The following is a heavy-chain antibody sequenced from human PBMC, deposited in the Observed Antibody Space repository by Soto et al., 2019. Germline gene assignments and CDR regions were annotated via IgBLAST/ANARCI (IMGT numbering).Heavy chain of an antibody. D-gene: IGHD3-9*01. Sequence: QVQLVECGGGVVQPGRSLRLSCAASGFTFSSYGMHWVRQAPGKGLEWVAVIWYDGSNKYYADSVKGRFTISRDNSKNTLYLQMNSLRAEDTAVYYCARASRYYDILTGLSYWGQGTLVTVSS. J-gene: IGHJ4*02. CDR1: GFTFSSYG. CDR3: ARASRYYDILTGLSY. CDR2: IWYDGSNK. V-gene: IGHV3-33*01.